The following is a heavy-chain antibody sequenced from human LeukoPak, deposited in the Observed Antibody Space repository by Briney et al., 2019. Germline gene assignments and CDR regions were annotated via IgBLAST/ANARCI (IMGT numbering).Heavy chain of an antibody. CDR2: IYPGDSDT. V-gene: IGHV5-51*01. D-gene: IGHD6-13*01. CDR3: ARQGPGYSSHRSPFDY. Sequence: GESLKISCKGSGYSFTSYWIGWVRQMPGKGLEWMGIIYPGDSDTKYSPSFQGQVTISADKSISTAYLQWSSLKASDAAMYYCARQGPGYSSHRSPFDYWGQGTLVTVSS. J-gene: IGHJ4*02. CDR1: GYSFTSYW.